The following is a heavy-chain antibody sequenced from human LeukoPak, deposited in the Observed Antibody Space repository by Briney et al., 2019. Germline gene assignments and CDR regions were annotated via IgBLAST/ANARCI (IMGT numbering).Heavy chain of an antibody. CDR1: GGSFSGYY. CDR2: INHSGST. J-gene: IGHJ5*02. CDR3: ARDDIVVVPAALYNWFDP. D-gene: IGHD2-2*01. V-gene: IGHV4-34*01. Sequence: SETLSLTCAVYGGSFSGYYWSWIRQPPGKGLEWIGEINHSGSTNYNPSLKSRVTISVDTSKNQFSLKLSSVTAAGTAVYYCARDDIVVVPAALYNWFDPWGQGTLVTVSS.